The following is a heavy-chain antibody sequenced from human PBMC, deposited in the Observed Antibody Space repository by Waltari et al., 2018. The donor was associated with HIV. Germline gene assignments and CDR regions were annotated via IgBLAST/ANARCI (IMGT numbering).Heavy chain of an antibody. D-gene: IGHD4-17*01. Sequence: EVQLVESGGGLVQPGRSLRLSCAASGFTFDDYDMHWVRQAPGKGLEWVSGISWNSGSIGYADSVKGRFTISRDNAKNSLYLQMNSLRAEDTALYYCAKVTTDYYYGMDVWGQGTTVTVSS. J-gene: IGHJ6*02. V-gene: IGHV3-9*01. CDR2: ISWNSGSI. CDR3: AKVTTDYYYGMDV. CDR1: GFTFDDYD.